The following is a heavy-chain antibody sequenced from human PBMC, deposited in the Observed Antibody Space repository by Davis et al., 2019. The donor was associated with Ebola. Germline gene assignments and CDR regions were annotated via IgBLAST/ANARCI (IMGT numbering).Heavy chain of an antibody. V-gene: IGHV3-30*18. Sequence: GESLKISCAASGFTFSSYGMHWVRQAPGKGLEWVAVISYDGSNKYYADSVKGRFTISRDNSKNTLYLQMNSLRAGDTAVYYCAKDRAGSGSSIDYWGQGTLVTVSS. D-gene: IGHD1-26*01. CDR1: GFTFSSYG. J-gene: IGHJ4*02. CDR3: AKDRAGSGSSIDY. CDR2: ISYDGSNK.